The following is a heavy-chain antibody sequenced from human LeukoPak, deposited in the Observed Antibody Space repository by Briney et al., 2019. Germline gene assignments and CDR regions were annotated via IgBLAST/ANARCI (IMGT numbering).Heavy chain of an antibody. J-gene: IGHJ4*02. CDR1: GFTFSSYG. D-gene: IGHD2-15*01. CDR2: IKQDGVEK. Sequence: QSGGSLRLSCAASGFTFSSYGMHWVRQAPGKGLEWVANIKQDGVEKYYVDSVKGRFTISRDNAKNSLYLQMNSLRAEDTAVYYCVKSPAGYCSGGSCYVYYFDYWGQGTLVTVSS. CDR3: VKSPAGYCSGGSCYVYYFDY. V-gene: IGHV3-7*01.